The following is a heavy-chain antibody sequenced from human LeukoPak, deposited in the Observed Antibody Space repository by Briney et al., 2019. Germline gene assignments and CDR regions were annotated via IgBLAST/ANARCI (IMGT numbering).Heavy chain of an antibody. CDR1: GFTVSSNY. V-gene: IGHV3-53*01. D-gene: IGHD5-24*01. CDR2: IYSGGSI. CDR3: ARVEMATMNFDY. J-gene: IGHJ4*02. Sequence: PGGSLRLSCAAPGFTVSSNYMSWVRQAPGKGLEWGSVIYSGGSIYYADPAKGRFTISRDNPKNTLYLQMNSLRAEDTAVYYCARVEMATMNFDYWGQGTLVTVSS.